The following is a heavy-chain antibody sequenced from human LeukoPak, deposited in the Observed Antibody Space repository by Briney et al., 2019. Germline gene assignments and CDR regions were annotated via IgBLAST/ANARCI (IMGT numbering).Heavy chain of an antibody. Sequence: PGGSLRLSCAASGFTFSTYAMSWVRQAPGKGLEWVSGVVNSGSNTYYVDSVKGRFTISRDNSKNMLWLQMNSLRAEDTAVYYCAAAMTEYWYLDLWGRGTLVTVSP. J-gene: IGHJ2*01. CDR3: AAAMTEYWYLDL. CDR2: VVNSGSNT. V-gene: IGHV3-23*05. CDR1: GFTFSTYA. D-gene: IGHD2-21*02.